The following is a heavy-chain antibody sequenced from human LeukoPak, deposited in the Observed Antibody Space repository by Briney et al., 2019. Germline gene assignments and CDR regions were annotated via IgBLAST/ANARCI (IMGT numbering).Heavy chain of an antibody. J-gene: IGHJ3*02. CDR3: ASDSSGYFYPFDI. Sequence: SSETLSLTCVVYGGSFNGYYWSWIRQPPGKGLDWIGEINHSGSTNYDPSLKSRVTMSLDTSKNQFSLKLSSVTAADTAVYYCASDSSGYFYPFDIWGQGTMVTVSS. V-gene: IGHV4-34*01. CDR2: INHSGST. D-gene: IGHD3-22*01. CDR1: GGSFNGYY.